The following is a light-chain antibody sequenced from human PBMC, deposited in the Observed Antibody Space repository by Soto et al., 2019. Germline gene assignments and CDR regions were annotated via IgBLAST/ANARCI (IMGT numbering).Light chain of an antibody. CDR2: KAS. J-gene: IGKJ1*01. CDR3: QQYNSL. V-gene: IGKV1-5*03. Sequence: DIQMTQSPSTLSASVGDRVTITCRASQSISSWLAWYQQKPGKAPKLLIYKASILESGVPSRFSGSGSGTEFTLTISSLQPDDFATYYCQQYNSLFGQGTKVEIK. CDR1: QSISSW.